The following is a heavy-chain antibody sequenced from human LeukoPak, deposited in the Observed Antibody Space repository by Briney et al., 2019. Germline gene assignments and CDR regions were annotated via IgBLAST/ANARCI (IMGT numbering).Heavy chain of an antibody. CDR1: GFTFSSYA. CDR3: AVEMATIDRVY. V-gene: IGHV4-34*08. D-gene: IGHD5-24*01. J-gene: IGHJ4*02. CDR2: INHSGST. Sequence: LRLSCAASGFTFSSYAMSWVRQPPGKGLEWIGEINHSGSTNYNPSLKSRVTISVDTSKNQFSLKLSSVTAADTAVYYCAVEMATIDRVYWGQGTLVTVSS.